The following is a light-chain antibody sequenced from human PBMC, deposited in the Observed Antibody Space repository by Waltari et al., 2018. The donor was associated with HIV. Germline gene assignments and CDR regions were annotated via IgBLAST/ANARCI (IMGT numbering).Light chain of an antibody. CDR3: QQFYSYPYT. CDR2: GAS. CDR1: QGISSY. Sequence: AIRMTQSPSSFSASTGDRVTITCRASQGISSYIAWYQQKPVKAPKLLIYGASTLQSGVPSRFSGSGSGTDFTLTISCLQSEDFATYYCQQFYSYPYTFGQGTKLEIK. J-gene: IGKJ2*01. V-gene: IGKV1-8*01.